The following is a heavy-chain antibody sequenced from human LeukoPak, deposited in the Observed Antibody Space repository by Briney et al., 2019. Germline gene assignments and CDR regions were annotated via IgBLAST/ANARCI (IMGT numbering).Heavy chain of an antibody. CDR2: ISSSSSYI. CDR3: ASEGVVVPAAKDY. Sequence: PGGSLRLSCAASGFTFSSYSMNWVRQAPGKGLEWVSSISSSSSYIYYADSVKGRFTISRDNAKNSLYLQMNSLRAEDTAVYYCASEGVVVPAAKDYWGQGTLVTVSS. CDR1: GFTFSSYS. J-gene: IGHJ4*02. V-gene: IGHV3-21*04. D-gene: IGHD2-2*01.